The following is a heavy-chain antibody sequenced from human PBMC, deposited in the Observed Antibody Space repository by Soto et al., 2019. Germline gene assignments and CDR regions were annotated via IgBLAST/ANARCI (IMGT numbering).Heavy chain of an antibody. CDR3: AQENGPHYGDYVC. J-gene: IGHJ4*02. Sequence: GGSLRLSCAASEFTFTNYAMSWIRQAPGKGLEWVSHISTSGGGTSHADSVKGRFTVSTDTSTSTLYLQMSSLRAEDTAVYYCAQENGPHYGDYVCWGQGTLVNVSS. CDR2: ISTSGGGT. CDR1: EFTFTNYA. D-gene: IGHD4-17*01. V-gene: IGHV3-23*01.